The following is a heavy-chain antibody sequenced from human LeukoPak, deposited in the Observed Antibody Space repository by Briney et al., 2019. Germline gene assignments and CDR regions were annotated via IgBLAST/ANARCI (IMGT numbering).Heavy chain of an antibody. CDR1: GGSISSSSYY. V-gene: IGHV4-39*07. CDR2: IYYSGST. J-gene: IGHJ4*02. CDR3: ARVVRGSYKFDY. Sequence: SETLSLTCTVSGGSISSSSYYWGWIRQPPGTGLEWIGSIYYSGSTYYNPSLKSRVTISVDTSKNQFSLKLSSVTAADTAVYYCARVVRGSYKFDYWGQGTLVTVSS. D-gene: IGHD1-26*01.